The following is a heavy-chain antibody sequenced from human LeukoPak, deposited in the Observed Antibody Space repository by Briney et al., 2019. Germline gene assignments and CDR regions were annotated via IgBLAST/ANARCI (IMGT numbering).Heavy chain of an antibody. D-gene: IGHD1-1*01. Sequence: SETLSLTCTVSGGSVSSGSYYWSWIRQPPGKGLEWIGYISYSGSTNYNPSLKSRVTISVNTSKNQFSLKLSSVTAADTAVYYCARFNEGVFDYWGQGTLVTVSS. CDR1: GGSVSSGSYY. CDR2: ISYSGST. CDR3: ARFNEGVFDY. V-gene: IGHV4-61*01. J-gene: IGHJ4*02.